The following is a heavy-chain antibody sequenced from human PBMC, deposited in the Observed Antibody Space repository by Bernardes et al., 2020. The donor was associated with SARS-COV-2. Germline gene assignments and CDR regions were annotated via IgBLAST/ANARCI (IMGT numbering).Heavy chain of an antibody. CDR1: GFTFSSYA. D-gene: IGHD3-3*01. CDR3: AKSQPDVWSGYPHSWYYYGIDV. J-gene: IGHJ6*02. Sequence: GGSLRLSCAASGFTFSSYAMSWVRQAPGKGLEWVSAISGSGGSTYYADSVKGRFTISRDNSKNTLYLQMNNLRAEDTSVYYCAKSQPDVWSGYPHSWYYYGIDVWGQGTKDTVS. CDR2: ISGSGGST. V-gene: IGHV3-23*01.